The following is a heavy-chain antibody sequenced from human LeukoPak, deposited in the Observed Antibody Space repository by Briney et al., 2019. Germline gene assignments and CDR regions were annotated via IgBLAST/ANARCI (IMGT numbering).Heavy chain of an antibody. CDR1: GYTFTIYY. CDR3: ARDWVALTAAGTVAWFDP. D-gene: IGHD6-13*01. Sequence: ASVKVSCKASGYTFTIYYMHWVRQAPGQGLEWMGIINPSGGSTSYAQKFQGRVTMTRDMSTSTVYMELSSLRSEDTAVYYCARDWVALTAAGTVAWFDPWGQGTLVSVSS. CDR2: INPSGGST. J-gene: IGHJ5*02. V-gene: IGHV1-46*01.